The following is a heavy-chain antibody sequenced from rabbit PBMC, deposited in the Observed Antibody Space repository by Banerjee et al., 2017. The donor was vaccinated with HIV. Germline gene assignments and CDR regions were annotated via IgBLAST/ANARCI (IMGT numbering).Heavy chain of an antibody. J-gene: IGHJ3*01. CDR2: IYAGISNDT. Sequence: QEQLEESGGDLVKPEGSLTLTCTASGFSFSGKYYMCWVRQAPGKGLEWIACIYAGISNDTYYASWAKGRFTISKASWTTVTLQMTSLTAADTATYFCARDLAGVIGWNFGLWGQGTLVTVS. CDR3: ARDLAGVIGWNFGL. D-gene: IGHD4-1*01. V-gene: IGHV1S45*01. CDR1: GFSFSGKYY.